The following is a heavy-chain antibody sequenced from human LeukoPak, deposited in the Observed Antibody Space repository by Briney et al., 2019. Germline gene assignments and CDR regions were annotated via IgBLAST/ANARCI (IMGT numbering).Heavy chain of an antibody. CDR3: ARDGGATLVRGVITFDY. CDR2: ISHDGSNK. CDR1: GFTFSSYA. V-gene: IGHV3-30-3*01. D-gene: IGHD3-10*01. J-gene: IGHJ4*02. Sequence: RTGGSLRLSCAASGFTFSSYAMHWVRQAPGEGLEWVAVISHDGSNKYYADSVKGRFTISRDNSKNTLYLQMNSLRAEDTAVYYCARDGGATLVRGVITFDYWGQGTLVTVSS.